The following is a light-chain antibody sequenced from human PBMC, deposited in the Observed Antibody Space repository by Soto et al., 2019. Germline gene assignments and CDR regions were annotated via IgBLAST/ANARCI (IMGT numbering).Light chain of an antibody. CDR1: QSVSSGA. J-gene: IGKJ3*01. Sequence: ETVMTQSPVTLSLSPGEGASLSCRASQSVSSGAFAWYRQKPGQAPGLLIYGASSRATGIPARFSGSGSGTDFTLTISRLEPEDFSVYYCHQYGTAPLTFGPGTKVDIK. V-gene: IGKV3-20*01. CDR3: HQYGTAPLT. CDR2: GAS.